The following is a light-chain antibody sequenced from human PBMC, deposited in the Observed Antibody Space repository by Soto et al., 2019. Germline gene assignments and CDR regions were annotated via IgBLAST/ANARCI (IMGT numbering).Light chain of an antibody. V-gene: IGLV2-14*01. CDR2: DVI. CDR3: SSYSSSSTYHV. J-gene: IGLJ1*01. Sequence: QSALTQPASVSGSPGQSFTISCTGTSSDVGGYNYVSWYQQYPGKAPKLMIYDVINRPSGVSNRFSGSKSGNTASLTISGLQAEDEADYYCSSYSSSSTYHVFGTGTKLTVL. CDR1: SSDVGGYNY.